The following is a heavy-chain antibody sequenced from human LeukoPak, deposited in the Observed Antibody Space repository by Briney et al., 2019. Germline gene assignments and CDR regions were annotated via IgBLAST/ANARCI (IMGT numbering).Heavy chain of an antibody. D-gene: IGHD3-22*01. CDR1: GFTFSSYG. Sequence: GGSLRLSCAASGFTFSSYGMHWVRQAPGKGLEWVAVISYDGSNKYYADSVKGRFTISRDNSKNTLYLQMNSLRAEDTAVYYCAKTNSSGPKGYFQHWGQGTLVTVSS. J-gene: IGHJ1*01. CDR2: ISYDGSNK. CDR3: AKTNSSGPKGYFQH. V-gene: IGHV3-30*18.